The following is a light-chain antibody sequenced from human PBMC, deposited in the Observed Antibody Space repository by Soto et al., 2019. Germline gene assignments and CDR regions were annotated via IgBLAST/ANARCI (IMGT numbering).Light chain of an antibody. Sequence: DIVMTQSPLSLPVTPGEPASISCRSSQSLLHSNGYNYLDWYLQKPGQSPQLLIYLCSNRACGVPHRFSGSGSGTDFTLKIRRVDAEYVGVYYCMQALRTPYTFSQGTKLEIK. CDR3: MQALRTPYT. J-gene: IGKJ2*01. V-gene: IGKV2-28*01. CDR1: QSLLHSNGYNY. CDR2: LCS.